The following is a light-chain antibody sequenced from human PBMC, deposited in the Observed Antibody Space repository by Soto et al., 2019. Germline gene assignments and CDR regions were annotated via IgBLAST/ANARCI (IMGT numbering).Light chain of an antibody. CDR2: EVT. CDR3: SSYTSSSTYV. V-gene: IGLV2-14*01. Sequence: QSALTQPASVSGSPGQSITISCTGTGSDVGGYDYVSWYQHHPGKAPKVMIYEVTNRPSGVSNRFSGSKSGNTASLTISGLLADDEADYYCSSYTSSSTYVFGTGTKATVL. J-gene: IGLJ1*01. CDR1: GSDVGGYDY.